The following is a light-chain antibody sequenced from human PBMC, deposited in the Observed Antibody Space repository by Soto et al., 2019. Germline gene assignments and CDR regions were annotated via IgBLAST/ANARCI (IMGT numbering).Light chain of an antibody. J-gene: IGKJ1*01. CDR1: KTISSW. V-gene: IGKV1-5*03. Sequence: DIQMTQSPYTLSGSVGDRVTITCRASKTISSWLAWYHQKPGKAPKLLIYKASTLKSGVPSRFSGSGSGTEFTLTISSLQPDEFATYYCQHYNSYSEAFGQGTTVALK. CDR2: KAS. CDR3: QHYNSYSEA.